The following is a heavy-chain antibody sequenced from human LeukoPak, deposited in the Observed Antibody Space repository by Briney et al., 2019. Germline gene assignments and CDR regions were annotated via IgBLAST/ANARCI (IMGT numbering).Heavy chain of an antibody. Sequence: SETLSLTCAVSGYSISSGYYWGWIRQPPGKGLEWIGNIYHSGSTYYNSSPKSRVTISVDTSKNQFSLKLSSVTAADTAVYYCARGIDYWGQGTLVTVSS. CDR3: ARGIDY. CDR2: IYHSGST. CDR1: GYSISSGYY. J-gene: IGHJ4*02. V-gene: IGHV4-38-2*01.